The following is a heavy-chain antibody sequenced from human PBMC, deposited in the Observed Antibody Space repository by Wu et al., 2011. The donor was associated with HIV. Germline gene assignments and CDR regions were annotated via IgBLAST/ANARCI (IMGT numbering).Heavy chain of an antibody. Sequence: VQLVQSGAEVKKPGESLKISCKASGYNFATYWIAWVRQMPGKGLEWMGIIYPADSDTRDSPSFQGQVTLSVDKSINTAYLHWNNLKASDTGMYYCARQVFGFGSGYDSVGQGTLVHRLL. CDR3: ARQVFGFGSGYDS. J-gene: IGHJ5*01. CDR1: GYNFATYW. V-gene: IGHV5-51*01. D-gene: IGHD3-3*01. CDR2: IYPADSDT.